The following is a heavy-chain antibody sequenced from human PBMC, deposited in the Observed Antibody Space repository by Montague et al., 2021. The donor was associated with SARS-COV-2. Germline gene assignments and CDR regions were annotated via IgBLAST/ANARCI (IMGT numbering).Heavy chain of an antibody. J-gene: IGHJ4*02. Sequence: SETLSLTCSVSGGSMSSYHWVWIWQPPGKGLERIGYVSYRGSTNYNLSLKSRVTIPLDTSKNRFSLRVTSVTATDTAVYYCARDVRYYYDQWGQGILVTVSS. CDR2: VSYRGST. CDR1: GGSMSSYH. V-gene: IGHV4-59*01. CDR3: ARDVRYYYDQ. D-gene: IGHD3-10*01.